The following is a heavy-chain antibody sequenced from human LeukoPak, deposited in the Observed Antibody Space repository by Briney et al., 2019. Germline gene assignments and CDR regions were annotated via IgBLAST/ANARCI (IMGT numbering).Heavy chain of an antibody. CDR3: ARGSRVGATEYYYYYYYMDV. J-gene: IGHJ6*03. V-gene: IGHV3-30*02. Sequence: GGSLRLSCAASGFTFSSYGMHWVRQAPGKGLEWVAFIRYDGSNKYYAASVKGRSSISRDNSKDTVYLQMNSLRAEDTAVYYCARGSRVGATEYYYYYYYMDVWGKGTTVTISS. D-gene: IGHD1-26*01. CDR2: IRYDGSNK. CDR1: GFTFSSYG.